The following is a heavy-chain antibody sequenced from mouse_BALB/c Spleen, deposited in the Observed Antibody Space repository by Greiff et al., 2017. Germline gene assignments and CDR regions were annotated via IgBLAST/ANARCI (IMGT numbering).Heavy chain of an antibody. CDR2: IDPANGNT. Sequence: EVQLQQSGAELVKPGASVKLSCTASGFNIKDTYMHWVKQRPEQGLEWIGRIDPANGNTKYDPKFQGKATITADTSSNTAYLQLSSLTSEDTAVYYCARWGGTHYYAMDYWGQGTSVTVSS. CDR1: GFNIKDTY. CDR3: ARWGGTHYYAMDY. J-gene: IGHJ4*01. V-gene: IGHV14-3*02. D-gene: IGHD4-1*01.